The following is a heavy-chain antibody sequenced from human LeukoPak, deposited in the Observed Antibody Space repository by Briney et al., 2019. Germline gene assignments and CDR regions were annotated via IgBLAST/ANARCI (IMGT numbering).Heavy chain of an antibody. CDR1: GDSISSYY. CDR2: IYFSGST. CDR3: ASYSGNYRAFEY. V-gene: IGHV4-59*01. J-gene: IGHJ4*02. D-gene: IGHD1-26*01. Sequence: SETLSLTCTVSGDSISSYYWSWIRQPPGKGLEWIGYIYFSGSTNYNPSLKSRVTISLDTSKNQFSLKLSSVTAAATAVYYCASYSGNYRAFEYWGQGTLVTVSS.